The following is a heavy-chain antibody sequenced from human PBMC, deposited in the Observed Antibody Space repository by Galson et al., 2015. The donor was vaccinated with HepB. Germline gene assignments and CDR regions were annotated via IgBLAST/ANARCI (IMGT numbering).Heavy chain of an antibody. CDR2: ISTFNGNT. CDR3: VRSKYPVDF. J-gene: IGHJ4*02. D-gene: IGHD2-2*01. V-gene: IGHV1-18*01. Sequence: SVKVSCKASGYTFTSFGLSWVRQAPGQGLEWMGWISTFNGNTNYAQKFQGRVTMTTDTSTSTAYMELRSLRSDDTAVYYCVRSKYPVDFWGQGTLVTVSS. CDR1: GYTFTSFG.